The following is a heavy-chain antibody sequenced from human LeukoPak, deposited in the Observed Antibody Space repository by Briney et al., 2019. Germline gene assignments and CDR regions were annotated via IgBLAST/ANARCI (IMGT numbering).Heavy chain of an antibody. V-gene: IGHV1-18*01. Sequence: ASVKVSCKSSGYTFTSKGVSWVRQAPGEGLEWMGWISANSGNTNYAQKFQGRVTMTTDTSSGTVYMELRSLRSDDTALYYCARDNNYRFDYWGQGTLVTVPS. CDR2: ISANSGNT. CDR3: ARDNNYRFDY. CDR1: GYTFTSKG. D-gene: IGHD5-24*01. J-gene: IGHJ4*02.